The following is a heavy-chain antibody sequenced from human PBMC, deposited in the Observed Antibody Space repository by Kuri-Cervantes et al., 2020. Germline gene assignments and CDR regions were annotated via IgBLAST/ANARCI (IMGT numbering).Heavy chain of an antibody. CDR2: ISYSGST. V-gene: IGHV4-59*01. Sequence: SETLSLTCNVSGGTISHYDWSWIRQPPGKGLEWIGYISYSGSTNYNPSLKSRVTVLVDTSKNQFSLKLASVTAADTAVYYCARDSGSGSYYMPSRLGAFDIWGQGTMVTVSS. J-gene: IGHJ3*02. D-gene: IGHD3-10*01. CDR1: GGTISHYD. CDR3: ARDSGSGSYYMPSRLGAFDI.